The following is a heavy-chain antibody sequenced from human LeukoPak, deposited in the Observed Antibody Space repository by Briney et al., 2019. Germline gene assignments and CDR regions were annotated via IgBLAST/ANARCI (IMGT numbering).Heavy chain of an antibody. CDR2: FDPEDGET. CDR1: GYTLTELS. Sequence: GASVTVSCKVSGYTLTELSMRWVRQAPGKRLEWMGGFDPEDGETIYAQKFQGRVTMTEDTSTDTAYMELSSLRSEDTAVYYCATGRYCTNGVCYSFFDYWGQGTLVTVSS. J-gene: IGHJ4*02. D-gene: IGHD2-8*01. CDR3: ATGRYCTNGVCYSFFDY. V-gene: IGHV1-24*01.